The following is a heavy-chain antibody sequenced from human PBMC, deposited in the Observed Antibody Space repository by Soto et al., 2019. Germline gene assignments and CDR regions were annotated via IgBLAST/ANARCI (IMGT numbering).Heavy chain of an antibody. Sequence: NPSETLSLTCAVYGGSFSGYYWSWIRQPPGKGLEWIGEINHSGSTNYNPSLKSRVTISVDTSKNQFSLKLSSVTTADTAVYYCASYYDFWSFGMDVWGQGTTVTVSS. CDR1: GGSFSGYY. CDR3: ASYYDFWSFGMDV. V-gene: IGHV4-34*01. D-gene: IGHD3-3*01. J-gene: IGHJ6*02. CDR2: INHSGST.